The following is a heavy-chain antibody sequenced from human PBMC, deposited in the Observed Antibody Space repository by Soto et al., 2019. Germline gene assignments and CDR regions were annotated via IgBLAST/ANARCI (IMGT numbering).Heavy chain of an antibody. J-gene: IGHJ6*02. Sequence: ASVKVSCKASGYTFTSYGISWVRQAPGQGLEWMGWISAYNGNTNYAQKLQGRVTMTTDTSTSTAYMELRSLRSDDTAVYYCARDYYYDSSGYYKSYYYYGMDVWGQGTTVTVSS. CDR1: GYTFTSYG. CDR2: ISAYNGNT. V-gene: IGHV1-18*01. D-gene: IGHD3-22*01. CDR3: ARDYYYDSSGYYKSYYYYGMDV.